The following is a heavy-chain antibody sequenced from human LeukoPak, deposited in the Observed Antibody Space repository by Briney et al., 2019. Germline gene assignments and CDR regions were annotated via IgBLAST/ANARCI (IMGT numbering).Heavy chain of an antibody. J-gene: IGHJ4*02. Sequence: GASVKVSCKASGYTLTNYNISWVPQAPGQHLEWMGWINTYKGDTLYAQKLQGRVTMTADTSTNSAYMELRSLRFDDTAVYYCAREFGHCYGDNCFYFFDTWGQGFRVTVPS. CDR2: INTYKGDT. V-gene: IGHV1-18*01. D-gene: IGHD4-23*01. CDR3: AREFGHCYGDNCFYFFDT. CDR1: GYTLTNYN.